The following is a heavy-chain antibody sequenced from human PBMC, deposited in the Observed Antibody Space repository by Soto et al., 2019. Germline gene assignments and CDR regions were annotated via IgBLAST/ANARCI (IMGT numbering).Heavy chain of an antibody. CDR1: GGTFSSYA. Sequence: QVQLVQSGAEVKKPGSSVKVSCKSSGGTFSSYAISWVRQAPGQGLEWMGGIIPIFGTANYAQKFQGRVTITADKSTSTAYMEPSSLRSEDTAVYYCARVGCSSTSCYWDYYYYGMDVWGQGTTVTVSS. J-gene: IGHJ6*02. CDR2: IIPIFGTA. CDR3: ARVGCSSTSCYWDYYYYGMDV. D-gene: IGHD2-2*01. V-gene: IGHV1-69*06.